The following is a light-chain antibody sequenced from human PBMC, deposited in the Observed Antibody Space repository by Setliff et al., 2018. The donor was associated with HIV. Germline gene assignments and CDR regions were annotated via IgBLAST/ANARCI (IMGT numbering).Light chain of an antibody. Sequence: QSALTQPASVSGSPGQSITISCTGTSRDVGNYNFVSWYQQHPGKGPKLIMYDVSERPSGLFNRFSGSKSGNTASLTISGLQAEDEADYYCCSYAGNSNFVFGTGTKVTVL. CDR2: DVS. V-gene: IGLV2-23*02. CDR3: CSYAGNSNFV. J-gene: IGLJ1*01. CDR1: SRDVGNYNF.